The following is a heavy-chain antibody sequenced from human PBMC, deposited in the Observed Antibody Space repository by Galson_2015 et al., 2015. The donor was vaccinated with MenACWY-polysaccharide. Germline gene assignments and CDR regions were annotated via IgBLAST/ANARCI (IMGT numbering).Heavy chain of an antibody. J-gene: IGHJ4*02. CDR2: IYPGDSDT. D-gene: IGHD3-3*02. Sequence: QSGAEVKYPGESLKISCTGSGYTSTSYIFTTYWIGWVRQMPGKGLEWMGIIYPGDSDTRYSPSFRGQVTISVDKSISTAYLQWSSRKASDTAIYYCASAPSTFSNPLYYDSWGQGTLVTVSS. CDR1: GYTSTSYIFTTYW. CDR3: ASAPSTFSNPLYYDS. V-gene: IGHV5-51*01.